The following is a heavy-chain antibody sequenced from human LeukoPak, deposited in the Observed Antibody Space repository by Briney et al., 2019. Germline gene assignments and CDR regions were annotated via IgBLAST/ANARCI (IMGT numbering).Heavy chain of an antibody. CDR1: GYTLTELS. V-gene: IGHV1-69*13. J-gene: IGHJ6*02. CDR3: ARAGITMVRGVVYYYGMDV. D-gene: IGHD3-10*01. Sequence: SVKVSCKVSGYTLTELSMHWVRQAPGQGLEWMGGIIPIFGTANYAQKFQGRVTITADESTSTAYMELSSLRSEDTAVYYCARAGITMVRGVVYYYGMDVWGQGTTVTVSS. CDR2: IIPIFGTA.